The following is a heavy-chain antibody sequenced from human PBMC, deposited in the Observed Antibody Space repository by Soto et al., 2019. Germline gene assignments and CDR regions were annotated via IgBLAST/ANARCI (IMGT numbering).Heavy chain of an antibody. D-gene: IGHD3-10*01. Sequence: SETLSLTCAVYGGSFSGYYWSWIRQPPGKGLEWIGEINHSGSTNYNPSLKSRVTISVDTSKNQFSLKLSSVTAADTAVYYCARGSSPGVTMVRGVIGYYRMDVWGQGTTVTVSS. CDR1: GGSFSGYY. V-gene: IGHV4-34*01. CDR2: INHSGST. J-gene: IGHJ6*02. CDR3: ARGSSPGVTMVRGVIGYYRMDV.